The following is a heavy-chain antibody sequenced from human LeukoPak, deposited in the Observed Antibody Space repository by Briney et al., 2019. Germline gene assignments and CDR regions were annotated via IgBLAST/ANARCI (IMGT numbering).Heavy chain of an antibody. CDR1: GFTFSNAW. Sequence: PGGSLRLSCAASGFTFSNAWMSWVRQAPGRGMEWVGRIKSKSDGGTTAYPAPVKGIFTISRDDSENTLYMQMNSLKTEDTAVYYCTADLPLYSGIVDYWGQGTLVTVSS. V-gene: IGHV3-15*01. J-gene: IGHJ4*02. CDR3: TADLPLYSGIVDY. CDR2: IKSKSDGGTT. D-gene: IGHD4-11*01.